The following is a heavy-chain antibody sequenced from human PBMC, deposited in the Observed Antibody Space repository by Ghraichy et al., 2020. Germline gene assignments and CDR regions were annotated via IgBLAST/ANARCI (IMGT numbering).Heavy chain of an antibody. CDR1: GFTLSSYS. Sequence: GGSLRLSCVGSGFTLSSYSMNWVRQAPGKGLEWVSYITSSSRTKSYADSVKDRFTISRDNAQNSLYLQMNNLRDEDTAIYYCARGSRVVRFYYYEGLDVWGQGTTVTVSS. CDR2: ITSSSRTK. CDR3: ARGSRVVRFYYYEGLDV. D-gene: IGHD4-23*01. J-gene: IGHJ6*02. V-gene: IGHV3-48*02.